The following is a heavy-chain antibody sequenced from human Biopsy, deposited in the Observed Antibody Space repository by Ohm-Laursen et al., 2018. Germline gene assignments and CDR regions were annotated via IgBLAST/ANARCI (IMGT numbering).Heavy chain of an antibody. CDR3: GRDKYRSWNYFDN. J-gene: IGHJ4*02. CDR2: INPDSGVT. CDR1: GYTFSGYY. Sequence: ASVKVSCKASGYTFSGYYMHWVRQAPGQGLGWMGWINPDSGVTNYAQKFQGRVTMTRDTSISTAYMELSRLGSDDTAVYCCGRDKYRSWNYFDNWGQGSLVTVSS. D-gene: IGHD6-19*01. V-gene: IGHV1-2*02.